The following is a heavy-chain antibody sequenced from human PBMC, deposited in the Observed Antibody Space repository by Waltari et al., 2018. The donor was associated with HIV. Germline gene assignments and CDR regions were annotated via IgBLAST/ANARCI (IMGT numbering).Heavy chain of an antibody. CDR2: IRGSGGTT. CDR3: AKAVMETAVSSPVDC. Sequence: EVQLVESWGGLVQPGGSLRLPCTASGFPFTNFPLRWGRQAPGKGLEWVSVIRGSGGTTYYADSVKGRFTVSRDNFKNTVYLQMNSLRAGDTAIYYCAKAVMETAVSSPVDCWGQGALVTVSS. V-gene: IGHV3-23*04. J-gene: IGHJ4*02. CDR1: GFPFTNFP. D-gene: IGHD5-18*01.